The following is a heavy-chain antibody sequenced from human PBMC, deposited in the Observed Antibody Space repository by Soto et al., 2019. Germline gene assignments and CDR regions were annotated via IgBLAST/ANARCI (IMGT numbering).Heavy chain of an antibody. Sequence: PSETLSLTCAVSGHSVSSSFWWTWVRQPPGKGLEWIGEIYHTETTNYAPSLKSRVTISLDKSMNQFSLRFNSVTPADTAVYYCARYDFGTFDNWGQGIRVTVSS. CDR1: GHSVSSSFW. D-gene: IGHD4-17*01. V-gene: IGHV4-4*02. J-gene: IGHJ4*02. CDR3: ARYDFGTFDN. CDR2: IYHTETT.